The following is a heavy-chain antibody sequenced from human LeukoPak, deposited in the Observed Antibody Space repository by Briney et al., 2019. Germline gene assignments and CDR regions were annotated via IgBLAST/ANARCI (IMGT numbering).Heavy chain of an antibody. V-gene: IGHV4-39*07. Sequence: SETLSLTCTVSGGSISSSSYYWGWIRQPPGKGLEWIGEIYHSGSTNYNPSLKSRVTISVDKSKNQFSLKLSSVTAADTAVYYCARVGLWFGELPHHYFDYWGQGTLVTVSS. CDR1: GGSISSSSYY. CDR3: ARVGLWFGELPHHYFDY. CDR2: IYHSGST. J-gene: IGHJ4*02. D-gene: IGHD3-10*01.